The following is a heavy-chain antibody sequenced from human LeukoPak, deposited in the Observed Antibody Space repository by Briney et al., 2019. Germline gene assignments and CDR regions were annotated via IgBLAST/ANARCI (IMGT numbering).Heavy chain of an antibody. Sequence: ASVKVSCKASGYTFGTYDINWVRQATGQGLEWMGWMNPNSGNTGYAQKFQGRVIMTRNTSINTAYMELSSLRFDDTAFYYCARLGSRGDFWGQGTLVTVSS. V-gene: IGHV1-8*01. D-gene: IGHD3-10*01. J-gene: IGHJ4*02. CDR1: GYTFGTYD. CDR2: MNPNSGNT. CDR3: ARLGSRGDF.